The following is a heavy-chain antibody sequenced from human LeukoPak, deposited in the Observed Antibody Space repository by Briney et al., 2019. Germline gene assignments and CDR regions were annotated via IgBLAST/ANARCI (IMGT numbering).Heavy chain of an antibody. J-gene: IGHJ6*02. CDR1: GGSISSGGYY. CDR2: IYYSGST. D-gene: IGHD3-9*01. Sequence: SETLSLTCTVSGGSISSGGYYWSWIRQHPGKGLEWIGYIYYSGSTYYNPSLKSRVTISVDTSKNQFSLKLSSVTAADTAVYYCARGNRPVLQYFDWSHYGMDVWGQGTTVTVSS. CDR3: ARGNRPVLQYFDWSHYGMDV. V-gene: IGHV4-31*03.